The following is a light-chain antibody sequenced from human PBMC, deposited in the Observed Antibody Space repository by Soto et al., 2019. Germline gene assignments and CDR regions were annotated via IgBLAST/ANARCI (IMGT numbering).Light chain of an antibody. Sequence: EIVLTQSPGTLSLSPGERATLSCRASERLSSVYLAWYQQRPGQPPRLLIYGASNSATGIPDRFSGSGSGTDFTLIINRLEPEDVAISYCQQYGGSPRITFGQGTRLEIK. J-gene: IGKJ5*01. CDR3: QQYGGSPRIT. V-gene: IGKV3-20*01. CDR1: ERLSSVY. CDR2: GAS.